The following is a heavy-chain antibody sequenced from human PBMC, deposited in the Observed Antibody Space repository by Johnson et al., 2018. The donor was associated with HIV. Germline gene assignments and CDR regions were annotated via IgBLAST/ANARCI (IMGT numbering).Heavy chain of an antibody. CDR2: LQEDGSEK. CDR1: GFTFSSYW. J-gene: IGHJ3*02. V-gene: IGHV3-7*02. CDR3: ARNEYSNYGGRDAFDI. Sequence: VQLVESGGGLVQPGGSLRLSCAASGFTFSSYWMSWARQAPGKVLEWLANLQEDGSEKDYVDSVKGRFTISRDNSKNTLYLQMNGLRAEDTAVYYCARNEYSNYGGRDAFDIWGQGTMVTVPS. D-gene: IGHD4-11*01.